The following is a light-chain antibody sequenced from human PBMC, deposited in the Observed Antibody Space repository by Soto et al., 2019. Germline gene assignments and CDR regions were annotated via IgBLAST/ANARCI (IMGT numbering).Light chain of an antibody. V-gene: IGKV2-28*01. CDR1: QSLLHTNGINY. CDR3: MQLTHFPWT. CDR2: LGS. Sequence: VVVTQSPLSLPVTPGEPASMSCRASQSLLHTNGINYLHWYLQKPGQSPQLLIYLGSHRASGVPDRFSGSGSGTEYTLRISRVEPEDVGVYYCMQLTHFPWTVGQGTKVEIK. J-gene: IGKJ1*01.